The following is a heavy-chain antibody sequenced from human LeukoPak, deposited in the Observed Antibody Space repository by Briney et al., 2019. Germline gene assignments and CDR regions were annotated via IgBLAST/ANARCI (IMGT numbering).Heavy chain of an antibody. J-gene: IGHJ3*02. CDR2: ISDNGGNT. Sequence: HPGGSLRLSCAASGFTFSSHAMHWARQAPGKGLEYVSGISDNGGNTYYANSVKGRFTISRDNSKNTQSLQMNILRAEDTAVYYCARVHGGHSLRPFDIWGQGTMVTVSS. CDR1: GFTFSSHA. V-gene: IGHV3-64*01. D-gene: IGHD4-23*01. CDR3: ARVHGGHSLRPFDI.